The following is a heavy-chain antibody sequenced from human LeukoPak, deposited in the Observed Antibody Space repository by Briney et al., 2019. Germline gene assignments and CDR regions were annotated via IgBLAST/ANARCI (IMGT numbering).Heavy chain of an antibody. CDR1: GFTFSSYS. J-gene: IGHJ6*03. CDR3: ARGDVVVPAAIYYYYYYMDV. D-gene: IGHD2-2*02. Sequence: KTGGSLRLSCAASGFTFSSYSMNWVRQAPGKGLEWVSSISSSSSYIYYADSVKGRLTISRDNAKNSLYLQMNSLRAEDTAVYYCARGDVVVPAAIYYYYYYMDVWGKGTTVTVSS. CDR2: ISSSSSYI. V-gene: IGHV3-21*01.